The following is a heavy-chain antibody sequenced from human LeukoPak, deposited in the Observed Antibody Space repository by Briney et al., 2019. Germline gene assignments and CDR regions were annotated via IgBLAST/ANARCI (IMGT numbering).Heavy chain of an antibody. V-gene: IGHV7-4-1*02. D-gene: IGHD2-2*01. Sequence: HVASVKVSCKSSGYTFTDYYMHWVRQAPGQGLEWMGWINTNTGNPTYAQGFTGRFVFSLDTSVSTAYLQISSLKAEDTAVYYCARDTQYCSSTSCQYWFDPWGQGTLVTVSS. J-gene: IGHJ5*02. CDR2: INTNTGNP. CDR3: ARDTQYCSSTSCQYWFDP. CDR1: GYTFTDYY.